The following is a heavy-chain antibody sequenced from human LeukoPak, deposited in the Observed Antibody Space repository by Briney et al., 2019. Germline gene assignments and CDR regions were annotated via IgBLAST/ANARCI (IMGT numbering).Heavy chain of an antibody. D-gene: IGHD3-10*01. CDR1: GFTFSSYA. V-gene: IGHV3-30-3*01. CDR3: ARVRRVGGFDP. J-gene: IGHJ5*02. CDR2: ISYDGSNK. Sequence: GGSLRLSCAASGFTFSSYAMHWVRQAPGKGLEWVAVISYDGSNKYCADSVKGRFTISRDNSKNTLYLQMNSLRAEDTAVYYCARVRRVGGFDPWGQGTLVTVSS.